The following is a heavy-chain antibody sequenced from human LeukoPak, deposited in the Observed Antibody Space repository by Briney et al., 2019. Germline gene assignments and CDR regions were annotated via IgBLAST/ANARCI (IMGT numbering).Heavy chain of an antibody. CDR3: AREGFVVVPAAIRAPLNYYYYYGMDV. CDR1: GFTFSNAW. Sequence: GGSLRLSCAASGFTFSNAWMSWVRQAPGKGLEWVANIKQDGSEKYYVDSVKGRFTISRDNAKNSLYLQMNSLRAEDTAVYYCAREGFVVVPAAIRAPLNYYYYYGMDVWGQGTTVTVSS. CDR2: IKQDGSEK. J-gene: IGHJ6*02. D-gene: IGHD2-2*02. V-gene: IGHV3-7*01.